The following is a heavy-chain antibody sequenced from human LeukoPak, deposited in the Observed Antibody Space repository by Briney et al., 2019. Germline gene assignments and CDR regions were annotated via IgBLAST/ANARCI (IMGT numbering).Heavy chain of an antibody. CDR3: ATSIAAAGTCDY. V-gene: IGHV1-8*01. J-gene: IGHJ4*02. D-gene: IGHD6-13*01. CDR1: GYTFTSYD. CDR2: MNPNSGNT. Sequence: GASVKVSCKASGYTFTSYDINWVRQATGQGLEWMGWMNPNSGNTGYAQKFQGRVTMTRNTSISTAYMELSSLRSEGTAVYYCATSIAAAGTCDYWGQGTLVTVPS.